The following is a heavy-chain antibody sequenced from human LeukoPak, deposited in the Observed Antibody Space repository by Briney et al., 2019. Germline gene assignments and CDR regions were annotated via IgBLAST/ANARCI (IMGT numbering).Heavy chain of an antibody. V-gene: IGHV3-30*02. CDR2: IPYDGSNK. J-gene: IGHJ4*02. D-gene: IGHD3-22*01. CDR3: AKVDPYYYDSSTLAY. Sequence: GGSLRLFCAASGFTFSNYGMHWVRQAPGKGLEWLAFIPYDGSNKYYVDSVKGRFTISRDNSKSTLYLQMNSLRAEDTAVYYCAKVDPYYYDSSTLAYWGQGTLVTVSS. CDR1: GFTFSNYG.